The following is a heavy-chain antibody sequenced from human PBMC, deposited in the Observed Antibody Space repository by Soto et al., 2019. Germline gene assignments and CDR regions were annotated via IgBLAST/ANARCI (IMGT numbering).Heavy chain of an antibody. CDR3: AKSLSSRHRFDY. Sequence: EVQLLESGGGLVQPGGSLRLSCAASGFTFSSYAMSWVRQAPGKGLEWVSAISGSGGSTYYADSVKGRFTISRDNSQTTLYLQMNSLRAEDTVVYYCAKSLSSRHRFDYWGQGTLVTVSS. V-gene: IGHV3-23*01. CDR2: ISGSGGST. CDR1: GFTFSSYA. J-gene: IGHJ4*02. D-gene: IGHD6-13*01.